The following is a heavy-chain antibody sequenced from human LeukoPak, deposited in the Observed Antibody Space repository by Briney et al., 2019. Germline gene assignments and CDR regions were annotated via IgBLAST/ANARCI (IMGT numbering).Heavy chain of an antibody. V-gene: IGHV3-64D*06. CDR1: GFTFSSYA. CDR2: ISSNGGST. D-gene: IGHD5-12*01. Sequence: GGSLRLSCSASGFTFSSYAMHWVRLAPGKGLEYVSAISSNGGSTYYADSVKGRFTISRDNSKNTLYLQMSSLRAEDTAVYYCVKGSYIVATTTFDYWGQGTLVTVSS. CDR3: VKGSYIVATTTFDY. J-gene: IGHJ4*02.